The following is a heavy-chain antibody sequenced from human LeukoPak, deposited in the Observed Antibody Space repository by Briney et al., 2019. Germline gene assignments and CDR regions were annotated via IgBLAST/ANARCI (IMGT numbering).Heavy chain of an antibody. D-gene: IGHD2-2*01. CDR1: GYSISSGYY. CDR2: IYHTGST. Sequence: PPETLSLTCTVSGYSISSGYYWGWIRQPPGKGLEWIVNIYHTGSTYYNPSLKSRVTISVDTSKDQFSLKLSSVTAADTAVYYCARGRCSSTSCYEYYYYYMDVWGKGTTVTISS. CDR3: ARGRCSSTSCYEYYYYYMDV. J-gene: IGHJ6*03. V-gene: IGHV4-38-2*02.